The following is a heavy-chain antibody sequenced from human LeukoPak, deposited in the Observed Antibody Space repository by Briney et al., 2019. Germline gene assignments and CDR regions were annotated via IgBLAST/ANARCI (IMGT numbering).Heavy chain of an antibody. CDR3: ARDLDTYVLLIAYDTYDS. J-gene: IGHJ3*02. V-gene: IGHV3-7*01. D-gene: IGHD2-21*01. CDR2: IKPNGIEK. Sequence: GGSLRLSCEGSGFTFSNYWMTWVRQAPGKGLEWVANIKPNGIEKHYADSVEGRFTISRDNAKNSLYLQMNSLRAEDTAVYYCARDLDTYVLLIAYDTYDSWGQGTMVTVSS. CDR1: GFTFSNYW.